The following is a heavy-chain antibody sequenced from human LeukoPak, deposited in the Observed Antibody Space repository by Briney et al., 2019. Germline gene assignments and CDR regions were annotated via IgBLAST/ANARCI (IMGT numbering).Heavy chain of an antibody. CDR1: GYTLTELS. J-gene: IGHJ6*02. D-gene: IGHD3-3*01. CDR3: ATSPPGFWSGYYYYYGMDV. Sequence: ASVKVSCKVSGYTLTELSMHWVRQAPGKGLEWMGGFDPEDGETIYAQKFQGRVTMTEDTSTDTAYMELSSLRSEDMAVYYCATSPPGFWSGYYYYYGMDVWGQGTTVTVSS. V-gene: IGHV1-24*01. CDR2: FDPEDGET.